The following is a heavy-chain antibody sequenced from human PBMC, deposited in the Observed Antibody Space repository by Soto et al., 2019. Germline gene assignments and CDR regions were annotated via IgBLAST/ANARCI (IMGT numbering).Heavy chain of an antibody. V-gene: IGHV3-11*01. J-gene: IGHJ4*02. CDR1: GLTFTDDY. Sequence: QVQLVESGGGLVKPGGSLRLYCADSGLTFTDDYMTWVRQAPGKGLEWISYISGSGGTIYYADSVKGRFTISRDNAKTSLYLQMNTLIAEDSALYYCARGYSAIEYWGQGTPVTVSS. CDR3: ARGYSAIEY. CDR2: ISGSGGTI. D-gene: IGHD2-21*01.